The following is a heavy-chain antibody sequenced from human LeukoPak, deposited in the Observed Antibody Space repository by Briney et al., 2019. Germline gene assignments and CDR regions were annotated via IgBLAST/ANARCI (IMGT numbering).Heavy chain of an antibody. Sequence: SETLSLTCTVSGDSISSYYWSWIRQSPGKGLEWIGYIYYSGSTNYNPSLKSRVTISVDTSKNQFSLKLSSVTAADTAVYYCAGRFLEWLLDYWGQGTLVTVSS. CDR3: AGRFLEWLLDY. CDR1: GDSISSYY. D-gene: IGHD3-3*01. CDR2: IYYSGST. V-gene: IGHV4-59*08. J-gene: IGHJ4*02.